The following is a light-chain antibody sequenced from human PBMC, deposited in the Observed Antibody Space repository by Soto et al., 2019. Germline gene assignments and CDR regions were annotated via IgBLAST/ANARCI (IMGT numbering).Light chain of an antibody. J-gene: IGKJ4*01. CDR2: GAS. CDR3: HQYNNWPLT. CDR1: QSVSSN. V-gene: IGKV3-15*01. Sequence: EIVMTQYPATLSVSPGERATLSCRASQSVSSNLAWYQQKPGQAPRLLISGASPRANGIPAKFSGSGSGTEVTLTISSRQSEDFADYYCHQYNNWPLTFGGGTKVEIQ.